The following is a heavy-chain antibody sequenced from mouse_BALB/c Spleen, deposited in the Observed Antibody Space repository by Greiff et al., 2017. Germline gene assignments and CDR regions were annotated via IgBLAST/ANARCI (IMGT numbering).Heavy chain of an antibody. V-gene: IGHV2-9*02. Sequence: VQVVESGPGLVAPSQSLSITCTVSGFSLTSYGVHWVRQPPGKGLEWLGVIWAGGSTNYNSALMSRLSISKDNSKSQVFLKMNSLQTDDTAMYYCASLTTVVASPYWGQGTLVTVSA. CDR2: IWAGGST. J-gene: IGHJ3*01. D-gene: IGHD1-1*01. CDR3: ASLTTVVASPY. CDR1: GFSLTSYG.